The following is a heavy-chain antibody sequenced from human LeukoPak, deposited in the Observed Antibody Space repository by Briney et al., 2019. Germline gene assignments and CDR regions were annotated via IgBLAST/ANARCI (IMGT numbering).Heavy chain of an antibody. J-gene: IGHJ3*02. V-gene: IGHV3-23*01. CDR1: GFTFSSYG. CDR2: ISSTGGTT. D-gene: IGHD3-22*01. Sequence: GGSLRLSCAASGFTFSSYGMSWVRQAPGKGLEWVSSISSTGGTTYYADSVKGRFTISRDNSKNTLYLQMNSLRAEDTAVYYCAKDRLYYDSSGYFPDAFDIWGQGTMVTVSS. CDR3: AKDRLYYDSSGYFPDAFDI.